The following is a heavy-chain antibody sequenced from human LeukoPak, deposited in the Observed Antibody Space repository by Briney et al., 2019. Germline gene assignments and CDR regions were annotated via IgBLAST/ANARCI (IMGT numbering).Heavy chain of an antibody. Sequence: GGSLRLSCAASGFTFSSYDMNWVRQAPGKGLEWISYISSRASTIYYADSVKGRFTISRENAKNSLYLQMNSLRAEDTAVYYCARDGRSTWYGVGYFDYWGQGTPVTVSP. D-gene: IGHD6-13*01. CDR3: ARDGRSTWYGVGYFDY. CDR1: GFTFSSYD. V-gene: IGHV3-48*03. J-gene: IGHJ4*02. CDR2: ISSRASTI.